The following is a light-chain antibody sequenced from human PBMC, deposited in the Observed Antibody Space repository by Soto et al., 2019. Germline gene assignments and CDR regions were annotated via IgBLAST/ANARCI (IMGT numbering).Light chain of an antibody. Sequence: NFMLTQPHSVSESPGKTVTISCTRSSGSIASNYVQWYQQRPGSAPTTVIYEDNQRPSGVPDRFSGSIDSSSNSASLTISGLKTEDEADYYCQSYDSTYVVVGGGTQLTVL. J-gene: IGLJ2*01. CDR2: EDN. CDR3: QSYDSTYVV. CDR1: SGSIASNY. V-gene: IGLV6-57*03.